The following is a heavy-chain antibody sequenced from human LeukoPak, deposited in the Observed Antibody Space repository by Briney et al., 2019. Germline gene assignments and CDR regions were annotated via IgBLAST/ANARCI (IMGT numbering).Heavy chain of an antibody. Sequence: GGSLRLSCAASGFTFSSYGMSWVRQAPGKGLEWVSSFSAGGSTFYADSVKGRFTVSRDNSKNSLFLQMNSLRAEDTAVYYCAKDGGLWVSAHWGDSWGRGTLVTVSS. D-gene: IGHD7-27*01. CDR2: FSAGGST. CDR1: GFTFSSYG. CDR3: AKDGGLWVSAHWGDS. J-gene: IGHJ4*02. V-gene: IGHV3-23*01.